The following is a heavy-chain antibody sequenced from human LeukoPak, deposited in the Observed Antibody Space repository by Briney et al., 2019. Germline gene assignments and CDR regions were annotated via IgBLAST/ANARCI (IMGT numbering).Heavy chain of an antibody. Sequence: QTGGSLRLSCVASGFSFSTYWMHWVRQAPGRGLVWVSRITNDGKTNYADSVKGRFTISRDNAKNTLYLEMNSLRAEDTAMYYCTRGGNRRGDYWGQGTLVTVSS. D-gene: IGHD1-14*01. CDR1: GFSFSTYW. CDR2: ITNDGKT. J-gene: IGHJ4*02. CDR3: TRGGNRRGDY. V-gene: IGHV3-74*01.